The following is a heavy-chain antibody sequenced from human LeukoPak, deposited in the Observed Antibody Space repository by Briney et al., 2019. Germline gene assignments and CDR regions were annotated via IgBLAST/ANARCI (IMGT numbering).Heavy chain of an antibody. J-gene: IGHJ2*01. V-gene: IGHV3-30-3*01. CDR2: ISYDGSNK. CDR1: GFTFSSYA. CDR3: AKDRTVGASYWYFDL. Sequence: SGGSLRLSCAASGFTFSSYAMHWVRQAPGKGLEWVAVISYDGSNKYYADSVKGRFTISRDSPKNTLFLHMNTLRAEDTAIYYCAKDRTVGASYWYFDLWGRGTLVTVSS. D-gene: IGHD1-26*01.